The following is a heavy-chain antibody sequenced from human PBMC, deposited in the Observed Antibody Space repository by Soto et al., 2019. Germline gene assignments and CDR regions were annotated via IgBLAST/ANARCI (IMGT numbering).Heavy chain of an antibody. D-gene: IGHD6-19*01. J-gene: IGHJ6*02. CDR1: GFTFNSYG. CDR3: ARPLVAPVAGPDYYGMDV. V-gene: IGHV3-33*01. CDR2: IWYDGNTK. Sequence: QIQLVESGGGVVQPGRSLRLSCTASGFTFNSYGFNWVRQAPGKGLEWVAVIWYDGNTKYYADSVKGRFTISRDNLRSTVYLQMNSLTAEDTAVYYCARPLVAPVAGPDYYGMDVWGQWTTVTVSS.